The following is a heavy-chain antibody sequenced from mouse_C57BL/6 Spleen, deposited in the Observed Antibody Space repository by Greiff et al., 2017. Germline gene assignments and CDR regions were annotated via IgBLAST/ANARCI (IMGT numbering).Heavy chain of an antibody. Sequence: VQLQQSGAELARPGASVKLSCTASGFTFTSYGISWVKQRTGQGLEWIGEIDPRSGNTYYNEKFKGKATLTADKSSSTAYMELRSLTSEDTAVYFCARDYGSSHWYFDVWGTGTTVTVSS. CDR3: ARDYGSSHWYFDV. V-gene: IGHV1-81*01. J-gene: IGHJ1*03. D-gene: IGHD1-1*01. CDR1: GFTFTSYG. CDR2: IDPRSGNT.